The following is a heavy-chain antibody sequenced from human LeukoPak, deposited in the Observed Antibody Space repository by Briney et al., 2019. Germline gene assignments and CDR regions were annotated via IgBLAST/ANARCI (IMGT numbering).Heavy chain of an antibody. J-gene: IGHJ4*02. V-gene: IGHV3-23*01. CDR2: ISGSGGST. CDR3: AKTLWSGYYYDY. Sequence: GGSLRLSCAASGFTFSSYAMSWVRQAPGKGLEWVSAISGSGGSTYYADSVKGRFTISRDSSKNTLYLQMNSLRAEDTAVYYCAKTLWSGYYYDYWGQGTLVTVSS. CDR1: GFTFSSYA. D-gene: IGHD3-3*01.